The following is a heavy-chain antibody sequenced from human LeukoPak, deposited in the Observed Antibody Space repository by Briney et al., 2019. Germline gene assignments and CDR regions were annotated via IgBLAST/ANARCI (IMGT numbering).Heavy chain of an antibody. CDR2: VRYDGNDK. Sequence: SGGSLRLSCAASAFTFSYYGMYWVRQAPGKRLEWVAFVRYDGNDKYYADSVKGRFTISRDNFKNTLYLQMNSLTPEDTAVYYCAKDLMRDRWFGESWGQGTLVTVSS. V-gene: IGHV3-30*02. J-gene: IGHJ5*02. D-gene: IGHD3-10*01. CDR1: AFTFSYYG. CDR3: AKDLMRDRWFGES.